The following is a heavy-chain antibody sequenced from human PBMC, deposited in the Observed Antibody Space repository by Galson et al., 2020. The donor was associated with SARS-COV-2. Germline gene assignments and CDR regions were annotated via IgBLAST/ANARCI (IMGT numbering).Heavy chain of an antibody. CDR2: IWYDGSNK. CDR3: ASSSWYGAAFDS. J-gene: IGHJ4*02. CDR1: GFTFSSYG. D-gene: IGHD6-13*01. V-gene: IGHV3-33*01. Sequence: GESLKISCAASGFTFSSYGMHWVRQAPGKGLEWVAVIWYDGSNKYYADSVKGRFTISRDNSKNTLYLQMNSLRAEDTAVYYCASSSWYGAAFDSWGQGTLVTVSS.